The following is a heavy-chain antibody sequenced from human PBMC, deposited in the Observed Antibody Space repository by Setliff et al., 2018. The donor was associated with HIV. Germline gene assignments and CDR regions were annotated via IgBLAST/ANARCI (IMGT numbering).Heavy chain of an antibody. CDR1: GGSFSGYY. CDR2: INHSGST. CDR3: ARTRSDFWSGYSPYYYYYMDV. V-gene: IGHV4-34*01. D-gene: IGHD3-3*01. J-gene: IGHJ6*03. Sequence: SETLSLTCDVYGGSFSGYYWSWIRQPPGKGLEWIGEINHSGSTNYNPSLKSRVTISVDTSKNQFSLKLSSVTAADTAVYYCARTRSDFWSGYSPYYYYYMDVWGKGTTVTV.